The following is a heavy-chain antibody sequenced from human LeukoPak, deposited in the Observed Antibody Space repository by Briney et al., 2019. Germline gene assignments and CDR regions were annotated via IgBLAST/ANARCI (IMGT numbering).Heavy chain of an antibody. CDR2: INHSGST. V-gene: IGHV4-34*01. Sequence: SETLSLTCAVYGGSFSGYYWSWIRQSPGKGLEWIGEINHSGSTNYNPSLKSRVTISVDTSKNQFSLKLSSVTAADTAVYYCARHPRGTRIAAAGDYWGQGTLVTVSS. D-gene: IGHD6-13*01. CDR1: GGSFSGYY. J-gene: IGHJ4*02. CDR3: ARHPRGTRIAAAGDY.